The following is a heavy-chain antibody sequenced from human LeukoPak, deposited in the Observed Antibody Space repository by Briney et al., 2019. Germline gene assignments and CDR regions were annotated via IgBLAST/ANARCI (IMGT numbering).Heavy chain of an antibody. J-gene: IGHJ4*02. CDR2: ISYDGRNK. Sequence: GGSLRLSCAASGFTFSSYGMHWVRQAPGKGLEWVAVISYDGRNKYYADSVKGRFTISRDNSKNTLYLQMNSLRAEDTAVYYCAKLGDGELLLPDFDYWGQGTLVTVSS. V-gene: IGHV3-30*18. CDR1: GFTFSSYG. CDR3: AKLGDGELLLPDFDY. D-gene: IGHD3-10*01.